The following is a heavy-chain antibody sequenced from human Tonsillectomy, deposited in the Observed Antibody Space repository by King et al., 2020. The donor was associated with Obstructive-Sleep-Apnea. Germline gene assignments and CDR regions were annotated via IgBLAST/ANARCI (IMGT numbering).Heavy chain of an antibody. Sequence: VQLVESGGTMVQPGRSLRLSCAASGFTFYYYAMHWVRQAPGKGLEWVAIISYDGSNKFYADSVKGRFTISRDNSKNTLYLQMNSLKGEDTAVYYCARDHSPGATGDFIGYWGQGTLVTVSS. CDR2: ISYDGSNK. CDR3: ARDHSPGATGDFIGY. J-gene: IGHJ4*02. D-gene: IGHD1-26*01. V-gene: IGHV3-30*04. CDR1: GFTFYYYA.